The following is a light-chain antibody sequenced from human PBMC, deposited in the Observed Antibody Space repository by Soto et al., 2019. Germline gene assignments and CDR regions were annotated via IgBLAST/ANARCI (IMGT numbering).Light chain of an antibody. CDR1: QTVSNN. CDR2: DAS. Sequence: EIVLTQSPATLSFSPGEGATLSCRASQTVSNNLAWYQQKPGQAPRLLIFDASNRATGIPARFSGSGSGTDFTLTISCLEPEDFAVYYCQQRSDWPPGYTFGQGTKLEIK. V-gene: IGKV3-11*01. J-gene: IGKJ2*01. CDR3: QQRSDWPPGYT.